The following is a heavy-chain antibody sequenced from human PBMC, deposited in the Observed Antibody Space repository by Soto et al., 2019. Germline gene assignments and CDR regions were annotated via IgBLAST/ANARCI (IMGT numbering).Heavy chain of an antibody. J-gene: IGHJ4*02. V-gene: IGHV5-10-1*01. Sequence: GESLKISCKGSGYSFAGYWITWVRQKPGKGLEWMGRIDPSDSQTYYSPSFRGHVTISATKAITTVFLQWSSLRASDTAMYYCARQIYDSDTGPNFQYYFDSWGQGTPVTVSS. CDR2: IDPSDSQT. CDR3: ARQIYDSDTGPNFQYYFDS. CDR1: GYSFAGYW. D-gene: IGHD3-22*01.